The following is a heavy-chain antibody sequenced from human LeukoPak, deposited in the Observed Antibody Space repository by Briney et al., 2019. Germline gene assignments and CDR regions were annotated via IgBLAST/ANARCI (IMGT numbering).Heavy chain of an antibody. D-gene: IGHD3-22*01. CDR2: ISGSGGST. V-gene: IGHV3-23*01. CDR1: GFTFSSYA. CDR3: AKWAYYYDSSGSLPPDY. Sequence: GGSLRLSCAASGFTFSSYAMSWVRQAPGKGLEWVSAISGSGGSTYYADSVKGRFTISRDNSENTLYLQMNSLRAEDTAVYYCAKWAYYYDSSGSLPPDYWGQGTLVTVSS. J-gene: IGHJ4*02.